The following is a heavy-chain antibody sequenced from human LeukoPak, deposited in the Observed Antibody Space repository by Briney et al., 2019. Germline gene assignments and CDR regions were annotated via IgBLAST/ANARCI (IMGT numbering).Heavy chain of an antibody. J-gene: IGHJ6*02. Sequence: GGSLRLSCAASEFTFSSYSMNWVRQAPGKGLEWVSYVIISSGTIDYADSVKGRFTISRDNTKNSLYLQMNSLRAEDTAVYYCARVKRYCTNGVRYNYNYYGMDVWGQGTTVTVSS. D-gene: IGHD2-8*01. CDR3: ARVKRYCTNGVRYNYNYYGMDV. CDR1: EFTFSSYS. V-gene: IGHV3-48*01. CDR2: VIISSGTI.